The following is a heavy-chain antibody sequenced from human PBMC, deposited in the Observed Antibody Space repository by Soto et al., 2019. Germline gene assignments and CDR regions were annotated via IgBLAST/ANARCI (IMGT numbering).Heavy chain of an antibody. D-gene: IGHD2-8*01. V-gene: IGHV3-23*01. J-gene: IGHJ6*03. Sequence: GGSLRLSCAASGFTFSSYSMSWVRQAPGKGLEWVSAISGSGGSTYYADSVKGRFTISRDNSKNTLYLQMNSLRAEDTAVYYCAKDRCTNGVCYPKYYYYYMDVWGKGTTATVSS. CDR1: GFTFSSYS. CDR3: AKDRCTNGVCYPKYYYYYMDV. CDR2: ISGSGGST.